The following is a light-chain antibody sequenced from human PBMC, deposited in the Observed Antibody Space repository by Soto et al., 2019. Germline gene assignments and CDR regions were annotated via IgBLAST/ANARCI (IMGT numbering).Light chain of an antibody. CDR3: QKYNPYPT. CDR1: QSISSW. Sequence: DIQMTQSPSTLSASVGDRVTITCRASQSISSWLAWYQQKPGKAPKLLIYDASSLESGVPSRFSGSGSGTEFTLTISSLLPDDFATYYCQKYNPYPTFGQGTK. V-gene: IGKV1-5*01. J-gene: IGKJ1*01. CDR2: DAS.